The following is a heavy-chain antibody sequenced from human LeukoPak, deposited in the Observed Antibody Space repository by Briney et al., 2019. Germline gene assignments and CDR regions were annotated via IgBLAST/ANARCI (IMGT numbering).Heavy chain of an antibody. CDR3: ARDSQWLAFDY. CDR2: ISYDESNK. Sequence: PGRSLRLSCAASGFRFSSYAMHWVRQAPGKGLEWVAFISYDESNKYYADSVKGRFTISRDNSKNTLYLQMNSLRAEDTAMYYCARDSQWLAFDYWGQGTLVTVSS. D-gene: IGHD6-19*01. CDR1: GFRFSSYA. V-gene: IGHV3-30-3*01. J-gene: IGHJ4*02.